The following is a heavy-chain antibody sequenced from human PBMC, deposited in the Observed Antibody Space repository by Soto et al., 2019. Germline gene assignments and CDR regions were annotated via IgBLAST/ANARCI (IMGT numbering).Heavy chain of an antibody. J-gene: IGHJ6*02. D-gene: IGHD6-25*01. V-gene: IGHV3-30*18. CDR2: ISDDGSNK. CDR1: GFTLIKYG. Sequence: WGSLRLSCAASGFTLIKYGMHFVRQSPFKWLEWVAVISDDGSNKYYADYVKGRLTISRDNSKNTLYLQMNSLRLEDTAVYYCAKEGGFRTESPLYYYGMDVWGQGTTVTVSS. CDR3: AKEGGFRTESPLYYYGMDV.